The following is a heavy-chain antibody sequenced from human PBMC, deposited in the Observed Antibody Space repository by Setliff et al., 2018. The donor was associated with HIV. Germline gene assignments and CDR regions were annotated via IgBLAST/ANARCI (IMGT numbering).Heavy chain of an antibody. CDR1: GYTFTRYY. J-gene: IGHJ3*02. D-gene: IGHD3-10*01. Sequence: AASVKVSCKASGYTFTRYYMHWVRQAPGQGLEWMGIINPSGGSTSYSQKFQGRVTMTRDTSTTTVYMELSSLRFEDTAVYYCARVYYGSGWGIRDAFDIWGQGTMVTVSS. CDR2: INPSGGST. CDR3: ARVYYGSGWGIRDAFDI. V-gene: IGHV1-46*01.